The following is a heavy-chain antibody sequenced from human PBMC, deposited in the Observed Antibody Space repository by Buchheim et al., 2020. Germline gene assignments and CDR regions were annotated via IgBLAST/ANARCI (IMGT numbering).Heavy chain of an antibody. CDR3: ARVREDYYDSSGYYFDY. CDR2: IYHSGST. J-gene: IGHJ4*02. Sequence: QLQLQEPGSGLVKPSQTLSLICAVSGGSISSGGYSWSWIRQPPGKGLEWIGYIYHSGSTYYNPSLKSRVTISVDRSKNQFSLKLSSVTAADTAVYYCARVREDYYDSSGYYFDYWGQGTL. CDR1: GGSISSGGYS. D-gene: IGHD3-22*01. V-gene: IGHV4-30-2*01.